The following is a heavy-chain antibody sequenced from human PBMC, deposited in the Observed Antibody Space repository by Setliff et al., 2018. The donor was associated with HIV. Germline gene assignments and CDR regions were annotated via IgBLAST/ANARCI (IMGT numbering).Heavy chain of an antibody. CDR2: IYHSGST. Sequence: SETLSLTCTVSGSSFSSVYHWAWIRQPPGKGLEWIGSIYHSGSTYYNPSLKSRVTISVDTSKNQFSLKLSSVIAADTAVYYCARIFGDQGYYYGMDVWGQGTTVTVSS. CDR1: GSSFSSVYH. J-gene: IGHJ6*02. CDR3: ARIFGDQGYYYGMDV. V-gene: IGHV4-38-2*02. D-gene: IGHD3-3*01.